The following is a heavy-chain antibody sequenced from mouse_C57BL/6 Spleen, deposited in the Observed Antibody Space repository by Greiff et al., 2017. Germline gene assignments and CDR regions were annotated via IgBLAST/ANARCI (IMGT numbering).Heavy chain of an antibody. Sequence: EVQRVESGEGLVKPGGSLKLSCAASGFTFSSYAMSWVRQTPEKRLEWVAYISSGGDYIYYADTVKGRFTISRDNARNTLYLQMSSLKSEDTAMYYCTRDGSSYVGYFDVWGTGTTVTVSS. J-gene: IGHJ1*03. CDR1: GFTFSSYA. D-gene: IGHD1-1*01. V-gene: IGHV5-9-1*02. CDR2: ISSGGDYI. CDR3: TRDGSSYVGYFDV.